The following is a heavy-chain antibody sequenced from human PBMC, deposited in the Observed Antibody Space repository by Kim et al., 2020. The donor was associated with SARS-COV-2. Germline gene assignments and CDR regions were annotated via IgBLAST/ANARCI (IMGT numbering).Heavy chain of an antibody. D-gene: IGHD2-15*01. CDR3: ARGGPYCSGGSCYGWFDP. CDR1: GFTFSSYA. Sequence: GGSLRLSCAASGFTFSSYAMHWVRQAPGKGLEWVAVISYDGSNKYYADSVKGRFTISRDNSKNTLYLQMNSLRAEDTAVYYCARGGPYCSGGSCYGWFDP. CDR2: ISYDGSNK. V-gene: IGHV3-30*04. J-gene: IGHJ5*02.